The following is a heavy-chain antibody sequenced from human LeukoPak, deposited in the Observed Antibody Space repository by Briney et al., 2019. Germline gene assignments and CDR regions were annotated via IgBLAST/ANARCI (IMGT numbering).Heavy chain of an antibody. D-gene: IGHD3-10*01. CDR1: GGTFSSYA. Sequence: SVKVSCKASGGTFSSYAISWVRQAPGQGLEWMGGIIPIFGTANYAQKFQGRVTITADESTSTAYMELSSLRSEDTAVYYCARTPWFGELLPDYWGQGTLVTVSS. V-gene: IGHV1-69*13. J-gene: IGHJ4*02. CDR3: ARTPWFGELLPDY. CDR2: IIPIFGTA.